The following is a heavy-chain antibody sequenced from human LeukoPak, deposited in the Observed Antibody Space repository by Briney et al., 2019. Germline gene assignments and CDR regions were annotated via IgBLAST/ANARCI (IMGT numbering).Heavy chain of an antibody. V-gene: IGHV1-69*04. D-gene: IGHD3-10*01. Sequence: EASVKVSCKASGYTFTSYGISWVRQAPGQGLEWMGRIIPILGIANYAQKFQGRVTITADKSTSTAYMELSSLRSEDTAVYYCARESYYGSGKYWGQGTLVTVSS. CDR1: GYTFTSYG. CDR2: IIPILGIA. J-gene: IGHJ4*02. CDR3: ARESYYGSGKY.